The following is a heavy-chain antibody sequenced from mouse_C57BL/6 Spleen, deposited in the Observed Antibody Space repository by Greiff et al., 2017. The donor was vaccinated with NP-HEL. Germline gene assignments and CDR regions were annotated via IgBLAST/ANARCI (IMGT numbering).Heavy chain of an antibody. CDR1: GYYITSGYY. J-gene: IGHJ4*01. D-gene: IGHD2-13*01. CDR2: ISYDGSN. CDR3: ARGLMDY. Sequence: VQLKESGPGLVKPSQSLSLTCSVTGYYITSGYYWNWIRQFPGNKLEWMGYISYDGSNNYNPSLKNRISITRDTSKNQFFLKLNSVTTEDTATYYCARGLMDYWGQGTSVTVSS. V-gene: IGHV3-6*01.